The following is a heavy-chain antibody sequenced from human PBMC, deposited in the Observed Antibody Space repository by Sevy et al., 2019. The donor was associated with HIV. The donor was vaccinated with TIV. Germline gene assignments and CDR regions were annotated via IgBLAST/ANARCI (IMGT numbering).Heavy chain of an antibody. D-gene: IGHD3-22*01. CDR2: ISGSGYLT. V-gene: IGHV3-23*01. CDR3: AKEGGGYYYDSSGLLDY. Sequence: GGSLRLSCAASGFTFSSYAMSWVRQAPGKGLEWVSAISGSGYLTYYTDSVKGRFTISRDNSKNTLYLQMNSLRAEDMAVHYCAKEGGGYYYDSSGLLDYWGQGTLVTVSS. CDR1: GFTFSSYA. J-gene: IGHJ4*02.